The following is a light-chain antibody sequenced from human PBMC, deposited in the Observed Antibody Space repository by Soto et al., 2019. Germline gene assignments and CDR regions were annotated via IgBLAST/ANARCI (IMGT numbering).Light chain of an antibody. J-gene: IGKJ1*01. CDR1: QDISSY. V-gene: IGKV1-39*01. CDR3: QQSYKTPWT. Sequence: DIQMTQSPSSLSASLGDRVTITCRANQDISSYLIWYQHKLGQAPKLLINAASTLASGVPSRFSGRESGTDFTLTISGLEHEDSATYYCQQSYKTPWTFGQGTKVEIK. CDR2: AAS.